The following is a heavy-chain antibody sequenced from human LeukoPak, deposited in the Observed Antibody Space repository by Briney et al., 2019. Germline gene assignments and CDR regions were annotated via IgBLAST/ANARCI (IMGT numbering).Heavy chain of an antibody. D-gene: IGHD4/OR15-4a*01. V-gene: IGHV3-53*01. CDR3: ARRAGAYSHPYDY. CDR1: GFTFSSNS. CDR2: IYSDNT. Sequence: PGVPLRLSCTVSGFTFSSNSMSCVRQAPGKGLEWVSFIYSDNTHYSDSVKGRFTISRDNSKNTLYLQMNSRRAEDTAVYYCARRAGAYSHPYDYWGQGTLVTVSS. J-gene: IGHJ4*02.